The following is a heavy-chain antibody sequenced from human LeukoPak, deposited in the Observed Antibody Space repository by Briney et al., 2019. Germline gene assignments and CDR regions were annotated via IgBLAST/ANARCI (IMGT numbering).Heavy chain of an antibody. J-gene: IGHJ3*02. CDR1: GFTLNSYW. Sequence: PGGSLRLSCAASGFTLNSYWMHWLRQAPGKGLVWVSRINSDEGSTTYVDSVKGRFTISRDNAKNTLYLQMDSLRVEDTAVYFCARGAHVLDIWGQGTMVTVSS. D-gene: IGHD1-26*01. V-gene: IGHV3-74*01. CDR2: INSDEGST. CDR3: ARGAHVLDI.